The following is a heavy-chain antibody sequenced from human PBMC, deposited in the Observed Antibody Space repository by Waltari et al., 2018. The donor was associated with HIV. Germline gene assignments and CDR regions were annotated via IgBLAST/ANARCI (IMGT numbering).Heavy chain of an antibody. D-gene: IGHD3-22*01. CDR1: GFSLSTSGVG. CDR2: IYWDDDK. V-gene: IGHV2-5*02. CDR3: AHRGYYDSSGYFPFDY. Sequence: QITLKESGPTLVKPTQTLTLTCTFSGFSLSTSGVGVGWIRQPPGKALEWLALIYWDDDKRYSPSLKSRLTITKDTSKNQVVLTMTNMDPVDTATYYCAHRGYYDSSGYFPFDYWGQGTLVTVSS. J-gene: IGHJ4*02.